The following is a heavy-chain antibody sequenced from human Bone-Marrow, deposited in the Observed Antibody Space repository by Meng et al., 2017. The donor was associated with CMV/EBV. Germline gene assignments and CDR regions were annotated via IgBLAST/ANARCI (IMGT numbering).Heavy chain of an antibody. Sequence: SVKVSCKASGGTFSSYAISWVRQAPGQGLEWMGGIIPIFGTANYAQKFQGRVTITTDESTSTAYMELSSLRSEDTAVYYWASGCFVVVPAAAGYYYYGMDVWGQGTTVTVSS. CDR3: ASGCFVVVPAAAGYYYYGMDV. CDR1: GGTFSSYA. D-gene: IGHD2-2*01. V-gene: IGHV1-69*05. CDR2: IIPIFGTA. J-gene: IGHJ6*02.